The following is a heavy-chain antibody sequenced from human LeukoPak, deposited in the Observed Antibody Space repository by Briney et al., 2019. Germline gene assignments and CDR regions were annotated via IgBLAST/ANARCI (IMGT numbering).Heavy chain of an antibody. J-gene: IGHJ4*02. CDR1: GGSFSGYY. V-gene: IGHV4-34*01. Sequence: PSETLSLTCAVYGGSFSGYYWSWIRQPPGKGLEWIGEINHSGSTNYNPSLDSRVTMSVDTSRNQFSLKLTSVTAADTAVYYCARIGGGYYEYYFDYWGQGSLVTVSS. D-gene: IGHD1-26*01. CDR2: INHSGST. CDR3: ARIGGGYYEYYFDY.